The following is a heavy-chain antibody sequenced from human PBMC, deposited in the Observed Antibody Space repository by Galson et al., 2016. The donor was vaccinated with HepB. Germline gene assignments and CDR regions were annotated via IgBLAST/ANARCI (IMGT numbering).Heavy chain of an antibody. D-gene: IGHD3-10*01. CDR2: INPSSGGT. CDR1: GYTFTDYY. V-gene: IGHV1-2*02. CDR3: SRHHQRSGSGSYRSDFDY. Sequence: SVKVSCKASGYTFTDYYIHWVRQAPGQGLEWMGWINPSSGGTQYVQKFQGRVTMTGDTSINTAYMELTRVRSDDTAVYYCSRHHQRSGSGSYRSDFDYWGQGTLVTVAS. J-gene: IGHJ4*02.